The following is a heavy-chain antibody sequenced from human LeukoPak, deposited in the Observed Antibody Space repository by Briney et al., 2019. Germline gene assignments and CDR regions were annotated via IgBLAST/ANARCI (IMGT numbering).Heavy chain of an antibody. CDR2: IYHSGST. CDR1: GGSISSYY. CDR3: ASLVGSPPY. Sequence: TSETLSLTCTVSGGSISSYYWSWIRQPPGKGLEWIGYIYHSGSTNYNPSLKSRVTMSVDTSKNRFSLKLSSVTAADTAVYYCASLVGSPPYWGQGTLVTVSS. D-gene: IGHD1-26*01. J-gene: IGHJ4*02. V-gene: IGHV4-59*01.